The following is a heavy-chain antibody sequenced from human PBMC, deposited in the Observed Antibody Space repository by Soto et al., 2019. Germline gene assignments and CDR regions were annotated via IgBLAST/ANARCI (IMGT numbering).Heavy chain of an antibody. CDR2: IWYDGSNK. V-gene: IGHV3-33*01. D-gene: IGHD5-18*01. CDR3: ARELGYSYGAPLSGIDV. CDR1: GFTFSSYG. Sequence: GGSLRLSCAASGFTFSSYGMHWVRQAPGKGLEWVAVIWYDGSNKYYADSVKGRFTISRDNSKNTLYLQMNSLRAEDTAVYYCARELGYSYGAPLSGIDVRAQRTTVTGSS. J-gene: IGHJ6*02.